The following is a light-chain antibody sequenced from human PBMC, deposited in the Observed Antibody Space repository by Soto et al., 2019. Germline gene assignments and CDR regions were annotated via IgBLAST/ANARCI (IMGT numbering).Light chain of an antibody. Sequence: DIQMTQSPSALSASVGDRFIITCRASQSIRKYLNWYQHKPGKVPTLLIYAASSLQSGVPSRFSGSGSGTEFTLTITSLQPEDFATYYCQQSGDTPQWTFSQGTKVDIK. CDR2: AAS. CDR1: QSIRKY. J-gene: IGKJ1*01. V-gene: IGKV1-39*01. CDR3: QQSGDTPQWT.